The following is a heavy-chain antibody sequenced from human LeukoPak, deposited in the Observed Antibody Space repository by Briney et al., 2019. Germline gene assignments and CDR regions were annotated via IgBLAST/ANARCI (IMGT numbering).Heavy chain of an antibody. CDR3: AKDRTASSYYYGSGSYKGGAFDI. CDR2: ISGSGGST. Sequence: PGGSLRLSCAASGFTFSSYAMSWVRQAPGKGLEWVSAISGSGGSTYYADSVKGRFTISRDNSKNTLYLQMNSLRAEDTAVYYCAKDRTASSYYYGSGSYKGGAFDIWGQGTMVTVSS. J-gene: IGHJ3*02. CDR1: GFTFSSYA. V-gene: IGHV3-23*01. D-gene: IGHD3-10*01.